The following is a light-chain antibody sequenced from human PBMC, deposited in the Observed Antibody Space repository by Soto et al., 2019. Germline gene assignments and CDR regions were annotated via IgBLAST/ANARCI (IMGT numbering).Light chain of an antibody. V-gene: IGKV3-20*01. J-gene: IGKJ5*01. CDR3: QQYAESPIT. CDR2: AAS. CDR1: ETIKKNY. Sequence: EIVLTQSPGSLSLSPGEGSTLSCRASETIKKNYLAWYQQQPGQAPRLLIYAASRRATGIPDRFSGGGSGTDFTLTISRLEPEDIEVFYCQQYAESPITFGQGTRLEIK.